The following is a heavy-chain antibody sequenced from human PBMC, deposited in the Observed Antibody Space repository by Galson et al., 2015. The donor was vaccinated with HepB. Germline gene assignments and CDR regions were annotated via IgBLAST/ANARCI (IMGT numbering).Heavy chain of an antibody. CDR1: GFSFKTYG. V-gene: IGHV3-30*18. CDR2: ITYDGRYI. Sequence: SLRLSCAASGFSFKTYGMHWVRQAPGKGLGWVALITYDGRYIHYADSVKGRFTISRDNSMNTLYLDVNSLRLDDTGVYFCAKEGSGSSRVFYYYGMDAWGQGTTVTVSS. J-gene: IGHJ6*02. CDR3: AKEGSGSSRVFYYYGMDA. D-gene: IGHD1-26*01.